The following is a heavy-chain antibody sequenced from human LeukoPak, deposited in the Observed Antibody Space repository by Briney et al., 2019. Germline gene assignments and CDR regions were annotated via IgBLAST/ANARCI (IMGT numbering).Heavy chain of an antibody. CDR1: GGSISSYY. CDR3: ARDLGDYDSSGYYLNWFDP. D-gene: IGHD3-22*01. Sequence: NPSETLSLTCTVSGGSISSYYWSWIRQPAGKRLEWIGRIYTSGSTNYNPSLKSRVTISVDKSKNQFSLKLSSVTAADTAVYYCARDLGDYDSSGYYLNWFDPWGQGTLVTVSS. J-gene: IGHJ5*02. CDR2: IYTSGST. V-gene: IGHV4-4*07.